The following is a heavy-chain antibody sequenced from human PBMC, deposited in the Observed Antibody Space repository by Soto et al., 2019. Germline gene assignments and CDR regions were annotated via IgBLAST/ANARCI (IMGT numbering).Heavy chain of an antibody. D-gene: IGHD2-15*01. V-gene: IGHV3-30*18. J-gene: IGHJ4*02. Sequence: QVQLVESGGGVVQPGRSLSFSCAASGFPFSNFGMHWVRQAPGKGLEGVAVISSDGSDKYYSDSVKGRFTISRDNSKNTLFLQMNSLRVEDTAVYYCAKGSEVARQELDYWGQGTLVTVSS. CDR3: AKGSEVARQELDY. CDR1: GFPFSNFG. CDR2: ISSDGSDK.